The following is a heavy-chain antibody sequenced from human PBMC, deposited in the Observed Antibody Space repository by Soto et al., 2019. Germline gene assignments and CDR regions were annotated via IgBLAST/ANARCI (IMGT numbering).Heavy chain of an antibody. Sequence: GGSLRLSCSASGFTFSSYAMHWVRQAPGKGLEYVSAISSNGGSTYYADSVKGGFTISRDNSKNTLYLQMSSLRAEDTAVYYCVKDMSGYCSSTSCPTPYDYWGQGTLVTVSS. CDR3: VKDMSGYCSSTSCPTPYDY. D-gene: IGHD2-2*01. CDR1: GFTFSSYA. J-gene: IGHJ4*02. CDR2: ISSNGGST. V-gene: IGHV3-64D*06.